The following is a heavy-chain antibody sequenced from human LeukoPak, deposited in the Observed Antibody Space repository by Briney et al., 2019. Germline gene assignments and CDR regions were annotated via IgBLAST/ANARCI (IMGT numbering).Heavy chain of an antibody. D-gene: IGHD3-10*01. CDR2: ISSSGSTI. Sequence: GGSLRLSCAASGFIFSSYNMNWVRQAPGKGLERVSYISSSGSTIYYADSVKGRFSISRDNAKNSLYLQMNSLRAEDTAVYYCARFSYGSGSYRSLFDYWGQGTLVTVSS. CDR3: ARFSYGSGSYRSLFDY. J-gene: IGHJ4*02. CDR1: GFIFSSYN. V-gene: IGHV3-48*04.